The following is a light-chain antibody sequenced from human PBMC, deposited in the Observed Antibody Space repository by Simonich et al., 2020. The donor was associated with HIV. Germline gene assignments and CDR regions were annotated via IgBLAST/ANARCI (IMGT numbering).Light chain of an antibody. CDR2: WAS. Sequence: DIVLTQSPDSLAVSLGERATINCTSSQSVLYSSNNKTYLAWYQTKPGQPPKLLIDWASTREAGVPDRFSGSGSGTDFTLTISSLQAEDVAVYYCQQYYSMPWTFGQGTKVEIK. V-gene: IGKV4-1*01. J-gene: IGKJ1*01. CDR1: QSVLYSSNNKTY. CDR3: QQYYSMPWT.